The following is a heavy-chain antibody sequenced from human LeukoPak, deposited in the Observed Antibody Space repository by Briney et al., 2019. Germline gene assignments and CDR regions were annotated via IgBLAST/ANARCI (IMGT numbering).Heavy chain of an antibody. CDR2: INPNSGGT. J-gene: IGHJ4*02. D-gene: IGHD2-2*01. V-gene: IGHV1-2*02. CDR3: ARGGPAVVPAADIDY. CDR1: GYTFTGYY. Sequence: ASVTVSCKASGYTFTGYYMHWVRQAPGQGLEWMGWINPNSGGTNYAQKFQGRVTMTRDTSISTAYMELSRLRSDDTAVYYCARGGPAVVPAADIDYWGQGTLVTVSS.